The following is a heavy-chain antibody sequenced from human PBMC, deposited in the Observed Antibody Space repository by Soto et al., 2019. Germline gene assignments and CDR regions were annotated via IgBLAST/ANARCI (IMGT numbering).Heavy chain of an antibody. V-gene: IGHV1-69*02. D-gene: IGHD5-12*01. CDR3: ARDGGPGPHDGYKNSSMDY. Sequence: QVQLVQSGAEVKKPGSSVKVSCKASGGTFSSHSITWVRQAPGQGLEWMGRIIPILGVPNYAQKFQGRVTISADKSRGIAYMERSSLRSDDTDVYYCARDGGPGPHDGYKNSSMDYWGQGTLVTVSS. CDR2: IIPILGVP. J-gene: IGHJ4*02. CDR1: GGTFSSHS.